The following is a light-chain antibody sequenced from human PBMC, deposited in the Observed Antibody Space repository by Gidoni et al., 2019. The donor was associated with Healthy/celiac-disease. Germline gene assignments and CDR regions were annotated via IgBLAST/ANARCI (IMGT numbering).Light chain of an antibody. CDR2: GNS. CDR1: SSNIGAGYD. J-gene: IGLJ3*02. Sequence: QSVLTQPPAVSGAPGQRVTISCTGSSSNIGAGYDVHWYQQLPGTAPKLLIDGNSNRPSGVPDRVSGSKSGTSASLAITGLQAEDEADYYGQSYDSSLSGSVVGGGTKLTVL. CDR3: QSYDSSLSGSV. V-gene: IGLV1-40*01.